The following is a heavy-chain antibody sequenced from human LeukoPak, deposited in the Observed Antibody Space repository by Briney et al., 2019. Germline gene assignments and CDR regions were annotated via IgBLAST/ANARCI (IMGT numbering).Heavy chain of an antibody. J-gene: IGHJ4*02. CDR2: ISYDGGDQ. Sequence: LSLTCAVSGGSFSGFYWSWIRQSPGKGLEWLAVISYDGGDQYYADSVKGRLTISRDNSKNALYLQMNSLRLEDTAMYFCAKDVAALTYNTSWSGPSHWGQGTLVIVSS. CDR3: AKDVAALTYNTSWSGPSH. D-gene: IGHD2/OR15-2a*01. V-gene: IGHV3-30*18. CDR1: GGSFSGFY.